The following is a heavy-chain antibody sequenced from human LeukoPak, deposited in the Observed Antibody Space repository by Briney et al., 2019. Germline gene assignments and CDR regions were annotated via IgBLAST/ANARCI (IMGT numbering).Heavy chain of an antibody. CDR2: IWYDGSNK. Sequence: GRSLRLSCAASGFTFSSYGMHWVRQAPGKGLEWVAVIWYDGSNKYYADSVKGRFTISRDNSKNTLYLQMNSLRAEDKAVYYCARDGTTVVPLGMDVWGKGTTVTVSS. V-gene: IGHV3-33*01. J-gene: IGHJ6*04. CDR1: GFTFSSYG. D-gene: IGHD4-23*01. CDR3: ARDGTTVVPLGMDV.